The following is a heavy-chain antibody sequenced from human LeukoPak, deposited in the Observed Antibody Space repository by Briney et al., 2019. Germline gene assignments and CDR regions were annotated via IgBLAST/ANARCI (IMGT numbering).Heavy chain of an antibody. D-gene: IGHD2-2*01. CDR3: ARADDGTKSSNYYYYYMDV. CDR1: GGTFSSYA. J-gene: IGHJ6*03. CDR2: IIPIFGTA. V-gene: IGHV1-69*05. Sequence: ASVTVSCKASGGTFSSYAISWVRQAPGQGLEWMGGIIPIFGTANYAQKFQGRVTITTDESTSTAYMELSSLRSEDTAVYYCARADDGTKSSNYYYYYMDVWGKGTTVTVSS.